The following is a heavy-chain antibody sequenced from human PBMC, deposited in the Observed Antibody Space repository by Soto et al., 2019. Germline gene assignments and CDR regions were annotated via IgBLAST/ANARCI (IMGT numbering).Heavy chain of an antibody. Sequence: QVQLVESGGGLVTPGGSLRLSCAASGFTFSDHCMSWIRQAPGQGLEWVSYVSRSGSSIYYADSVKGRFTISRDNAKNSLYLQMNSLRAEDTAVYYCARVPKGVVVAANDYWGQGSLVTVSS. CDR1: GFTFSDHC. J-gene: IGHJ4*02. V-gene: IGHV3-11*01. D-gene: IGHD2-15*01. CDR2: VSRSGSSI. CDR3: ARVPKGVVVAANDY.